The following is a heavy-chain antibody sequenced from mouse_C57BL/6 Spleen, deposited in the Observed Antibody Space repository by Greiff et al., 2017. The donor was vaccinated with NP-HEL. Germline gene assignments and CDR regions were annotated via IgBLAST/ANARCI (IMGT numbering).Heavy chain of an antibody. Sequence: EVKVEESGGGLVKPGGSLKLSCAASGFTFSDYGMHWVRQAPEKGLEWVAYISSGSSTIYYADTVKGRFTISRDNAKNTLFLQMTSLRSEDTAMYYCARPMVTPYFDYWGQGTTLTVSS. CDR3: ARPMVTPYFDY. D-gene: IGHD2-2*01. CDR2: ISSGSSTI. CDR1: GFTFSDYG. V-gene: IGHV5-17*01. J-gene: IGHJ2*01.